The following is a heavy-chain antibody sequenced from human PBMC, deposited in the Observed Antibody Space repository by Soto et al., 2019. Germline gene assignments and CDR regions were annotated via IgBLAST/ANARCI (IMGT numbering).Heavy chain of an antibody. V-gene: IGHV4-59*01. CDR2: IYYSGST. Sequence: SETLSLTCTVSAVSMSGYYWIWIRQPPGKGLEWIGYIYYSGSTNYNPSLKSGVTISVDTSKNQFSLKLSSVTAADTAVYSCARVSLSGSSDKSPFDYWGQGTLVTVSS. CDR3: ARVSLSGSSDKSPFDY. CDR1: AVSMSGYY. J-gene: IGHJ4*02. D-gene: IGHD1-26*01.